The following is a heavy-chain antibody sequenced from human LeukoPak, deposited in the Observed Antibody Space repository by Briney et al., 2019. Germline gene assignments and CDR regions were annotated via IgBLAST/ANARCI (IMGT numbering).Heavy chain of an antibody. CDR2: IYYSGST. D-gene: IGHD5-12*01. V-gene: IGHV4-59*01. J-gene: IGHJ4*02. Sequence: SETLSLTCTVSGGSISSYYWSWIRQPPGKGLEWIGYIYYSGSTNYNPSLKSRVAISVDTSKNQFSLKLSSVTAADTAVYYCTRGGWLRFDYWGQGILVTVSS. CDR3: TRGGWLRFDY. CDR1: GGSISSYY.